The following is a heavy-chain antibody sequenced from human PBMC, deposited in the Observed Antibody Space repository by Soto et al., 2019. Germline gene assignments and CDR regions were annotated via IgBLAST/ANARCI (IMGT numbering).Heavy chain of an antibody. CDR3: ARFVGGYHQGPYYYYYGMDV. V-gene: IGHV2-70*01. J-gene: IGHJ6*02. CDR2: IDWDDDK. D-gene: IGHD6-13*01. Sequence: VSGPTLVNPTQTLTLTCTFSGFSLSTSGMCVSWIRQPPGKALDWLALIDWDDDKYYSTSLKTRLTISKDTSKNQVVLTMTNMDPVDTATYYCARFVGGYHQGPYYYYYGMDVWGQGTTVTVSS. CDR1: GFSLSTSGMC.